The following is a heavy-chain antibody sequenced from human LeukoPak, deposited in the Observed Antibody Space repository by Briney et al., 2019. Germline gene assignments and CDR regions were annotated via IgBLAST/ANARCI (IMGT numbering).Heavy chain of an antibody. J-gene: IGHJ6*03. CDR2: FDPEDGET. V-gene: IGHV1-24*01. CDR3: EXXXXXXXXXXXXXXXXXXDV. Sequence: TXXXXSMHWVRQAPGKXLEXMGGFDPEDGETIYAQKFQGRVTITEDTSTDTAYMELSSLRSEDTAVYYCEXXXXXXXXXXXXXXXXXXDVWGKXTXVTVSS. CDR1: TXXXXS.